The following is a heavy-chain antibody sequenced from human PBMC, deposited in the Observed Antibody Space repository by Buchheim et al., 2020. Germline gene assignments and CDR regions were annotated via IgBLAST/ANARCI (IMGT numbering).Heavy chain of an antibody. Sequence: QLQLQESGPGLVKPSETLSLTCTVSGGSISSSRYYWGWIRQPPGKGREWIGSIYYSGSTYDNASIKSRVTISVDTSKNQFSLKLSSLTAADTAVYYCASLSFVEDENWSCWYFDLWGRGTL. CDR3: ASLSFVEDENWSCWYFDL. J-gene: IGHJ2*01. CDR2: IYYSGST. D-gene: IGHD1-1*01. CDR1: GGSISSSRYY. V-gene: IGHV4-39*01.